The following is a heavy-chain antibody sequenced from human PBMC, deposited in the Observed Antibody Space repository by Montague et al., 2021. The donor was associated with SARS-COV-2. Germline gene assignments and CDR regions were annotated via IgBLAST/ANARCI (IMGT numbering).Heavy chain of an antibody. CDR3: ARHGITRIAMIVVVIGYFDY. CDR2: IYYSGST. D-gene: IGHD3-22*01. Sequence: SDTLSLTCTVSGGSISSSSYYWGWIRQPPGKGLEWIGSIYYSGSTYYNPSLKSRVTISVDTSKNQFSLKLSSVTAADTAVYYCARHGITRIAMIVVVIGYFDYWGQGTLVTVSS. CDR1: GGSISSSSYY. J-gene: IGHJ4*02. V-gene: IGHV4-39*01.